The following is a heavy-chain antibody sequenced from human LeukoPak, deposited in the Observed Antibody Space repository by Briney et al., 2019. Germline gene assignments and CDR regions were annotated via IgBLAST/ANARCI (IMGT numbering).Heavy chain of an antibody. V-gene: IGHV3-9*03. CDR2: ISWNSGSI. CDR1: GFTFDDYA. Sequence: GGSLRLSCAASGFTFDDYAMHWVRQAPGKGLEWVSGISWNSGSIGYADSVKGRFTTSRDNAKNSLYLQMNSLRAEDMALYYCAKDALRWGYITYMDVWGKGTTVTVSS. CDR3: AKDALRWGYITYMDV. J-gene: IGHJ6*03. D-gene: IGHD5-12*01.